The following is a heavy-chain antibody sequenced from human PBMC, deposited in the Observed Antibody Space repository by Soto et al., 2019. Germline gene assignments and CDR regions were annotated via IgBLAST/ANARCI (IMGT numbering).Heavy chain of an antibody. CDR2: INAGNGNT. J-gene: IGHJ4*02. CDR1: GDSFNDYY. V-gene: IGHV1-3*01. D-gene: IGHD6-19*01. CDR3: ARDDFVSSGWYFDY. Sequence: ASVKVSCKTSGDSFNDYYIHWVRQAPGQRLEWMGWINAGNGNTKYSQKFQGRVTITRDTSASTAYMELSSLRSEDTAVYYCARDDFVSSGWYFDYWGQGTLVTVSS.